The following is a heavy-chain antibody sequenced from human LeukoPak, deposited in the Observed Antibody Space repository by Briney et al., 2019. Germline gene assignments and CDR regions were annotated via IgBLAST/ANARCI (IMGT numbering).Heavy chain of an antibody. Sequence: GGSLRLSCASSGFTFSSYAMSWVRQAPGKGLKWVSAISGSGGSTYYADSVKGRFTISRDNSKNTLYLQMNSLRAEDTAVYYCAKDREWWELLLSVRSGFDYWGQGTLVTVSS. CDR2: ISGSGGST. D-gene: IGHD1-26*01. J-gene: IGHJ4*02. CDR1: GFTFSSYA. V-gene: IGHV3-23*01. CDR3: AKDREWWELLLSVRSGFDY.